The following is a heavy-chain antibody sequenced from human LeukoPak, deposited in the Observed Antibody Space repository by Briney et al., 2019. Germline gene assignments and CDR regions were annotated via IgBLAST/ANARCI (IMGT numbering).Heavy chain of an antibody. CDR2: MNPNSGNT. CDR3: ARARIAEAGRNWFDP. J-gene: IGHJ5*02. V-gene: IGHV1-8*01. D-gene: IGHD6-13*01. CDR1: GYTFTSYD. Sequence: ASVKVSCKASGYTFTSYDINWVRQVTGQGLEWMGWMNPNSGNTGYAQEFQGRVTMTRNTSISTAYMELSSLRSEDTAVYYCARARIAEAGRNWFDPWGQGTLVTVSS.